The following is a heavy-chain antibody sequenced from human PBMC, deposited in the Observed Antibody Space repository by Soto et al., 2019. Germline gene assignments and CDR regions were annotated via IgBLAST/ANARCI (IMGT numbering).Heavy chain of an antibody. V-gene: IGHV3-30-3*01. CDR1: GFTFSTYT. D-gene: IGHD3-22*01. CDR2: ISYHGTNK. J-gene: IGHJ4*02. CDR3: ARGGTYDSSGYFFDY. Sequence: SLRLSCAASGFTFSTYTMHWVRQAPGKGLEWVALISYHGTNKYYADSVKGRFTISRDNSKHTLDLQMNSLRSEDTAVYYCARGGTYDSSGYFFDYWGQGTLVTVSS.